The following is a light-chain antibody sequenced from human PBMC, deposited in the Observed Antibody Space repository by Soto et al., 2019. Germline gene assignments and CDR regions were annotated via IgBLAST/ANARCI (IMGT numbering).Light chain of an antibody. CDR3: QTWDNTVGV. CDR2: EDN. Sequence: SSELTQPPSMSVSPGQTATITCSGDKLGDKYTSWYQQKPGQSPALVIYEDNRRPSGIPERFSGSNSGNTASLTISGTQAMDEADYYCQTWDNTVGVFGTGTKLTVL. CDR1: KLGDKY. J-gene: IGLJ1*01. V-gene: IGLV3-1*01.